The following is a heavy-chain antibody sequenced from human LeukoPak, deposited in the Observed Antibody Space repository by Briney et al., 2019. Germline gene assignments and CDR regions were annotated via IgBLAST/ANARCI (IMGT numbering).Heavy chain of an antibody. J-gene: IGHJ4*02. CDR1: GFTFSSYG. CDR2: IWYDGSNK. CDR3: ARSRSSSRYDFDY. V-gene: IGHV3-33*01. Sequence: GGSLRLSCAASGFTFSSYGMHWVRQAPGKGLEWVAVIWYDGSNKYYADSVKGRFTISRDNSMNTLYLQMNSLRAEDTAVYYCARSRSSSRYDFDYWGQGTLVTVSS. D-gene: IGHD6-13*01.